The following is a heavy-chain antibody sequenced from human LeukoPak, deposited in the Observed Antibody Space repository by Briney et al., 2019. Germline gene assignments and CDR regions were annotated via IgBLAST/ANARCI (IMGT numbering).Heavy chain of an antibody. Sequence: GGSLRLSCAASGFTFSSFSMNWVRQAPGKGLEWVSYISSSSGTIYYADSVKGRFTISRDNAKNSLYLQMNNLRAEDTAVYYCARDPPSFQHWGQGTLVTVSS. CDR3: ARDPPSFQH. V-gene: IGHV3-48*04. CDR2: ISSSSGTI. J-gene: IGHJ1*01. CDR1: GFTFSSFS.